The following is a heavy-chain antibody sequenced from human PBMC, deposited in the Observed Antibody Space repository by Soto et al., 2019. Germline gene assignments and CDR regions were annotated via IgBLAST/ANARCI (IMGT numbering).Heavy chain of an antibody. J-gene: IGHJ5*02. Sequence: ASVKVSCKVSGYSFSEMSMHWVRQTPEKGLEWMGWINAANGDTKYSPKFQGRVTITRDTSASTAYMELSSLRSEDTAVYYCVRRHVSATGIDWFDPWGQGTLVTVSS. CDR2: INAANGDT. CDR1: GYSFSEMS. CDR3: VRRHVSATGIDWFDP. V-gene: IGHV1-3*01. D-gene: IGHD6-13*01.